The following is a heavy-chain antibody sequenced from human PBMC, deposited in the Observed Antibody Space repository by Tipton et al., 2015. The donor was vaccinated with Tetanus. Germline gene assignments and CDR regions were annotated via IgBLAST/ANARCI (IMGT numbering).Heavy chain of an antibody. D-gene: IGHD1-26*01. CDR1: GGTFSSYA. CDR2: IIPIFGTA. CDR3: ARDMVGATEYYYYGMDV. J-gene: IGHJ6*02. V-gene: IGHV1-69*06. Sequence: QLVQSGAEVKKPGSSVKVSCKASGGTFSSYAISWVRQAPGQGLEWMGGIIPIFGTANYAQKFQGRVTITADKSTSTAYMELSSLRSEDTAVYYCARDMVGATEYYYYGMDVWGQGTTVTVSS.